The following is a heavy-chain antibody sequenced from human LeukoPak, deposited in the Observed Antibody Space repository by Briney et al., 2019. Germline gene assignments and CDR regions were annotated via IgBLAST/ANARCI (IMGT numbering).Heavy chain of an antibody. CDR3: ATLTYYYYMDV. V-gene: IGHV1-18*01. CDR2: ISAYNGNT. J-gene: IGHJ6*03. Sequence: ASVKVSCKASGYTFTSYGISWVRQAPGQGLEWMGWISAYNGNTNYAQKLQGRVTMNTETSTSTAYMELRSLRSDDTAVYYCATLTYYYYMDVWGKGTTVTVSS. CDR1: GYTFTSYG.